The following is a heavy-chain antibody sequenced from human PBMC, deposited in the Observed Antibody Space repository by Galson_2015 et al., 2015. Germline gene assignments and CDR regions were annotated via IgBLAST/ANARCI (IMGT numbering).Heavy chain of an antibody. J-gene: IGHJ4*02. CDR3: ARGLPYSSSWLSY. CDR1: GGSFSGYY. V-gene: IGHV4-34*01. Sequence: ETLSLTCAVYGGSFSGYYWSWIRQPPGKGLEWIGEINHSGSTNYNPSLKSRVTISVDTSKNQFSLKLSSVTAADTAVYYCARGLPYSSSWLSYWGQGTLVTVSS. CDR2: INHSGST. D-gene: IGHD6-13*01.